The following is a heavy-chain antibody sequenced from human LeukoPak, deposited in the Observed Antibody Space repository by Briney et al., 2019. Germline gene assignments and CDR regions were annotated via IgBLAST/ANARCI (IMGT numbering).Heavy chain of an antibody. CDR2: MHYSGTT. J-gene: IGHJ4*02. D-gene: IGHD3-16*01. CDR3: ARNDRGGPADY. Sequence: SETPSLTCNVSGGSISNSPYYWGWIRQPPGKGLEWIGSMHYSGTTYHNPSLRSRVTISVDTSKNQFSLRLISVTAADTAVYYCARNDRGGPADYWGQGTLVTVSS. CDR1: GGSISNSPYY. V-gene: IGHV4-39*01.